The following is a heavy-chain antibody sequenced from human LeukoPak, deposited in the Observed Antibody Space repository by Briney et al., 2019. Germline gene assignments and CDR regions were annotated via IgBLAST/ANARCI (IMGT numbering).Heavy chain of an antibody. CDR2: IYYSRST. Sequence: SETLSLTCTVSGGSISSYYWSWIRQPPGKGLEWIGYIYYSRSTNYNPSLKSRVTISVDTSKNQFSLKLSSVTAADTAVYYCARARCSSTSCPGPFDYWGQGTLVTVSS. J-gene: IGHJ4*02. CDR1: GGSISSYY. CDR3: ARARCSSTSCPGPFDY. V-gene: IGHV4-59*01. D-gene: IGHD2-2*01.